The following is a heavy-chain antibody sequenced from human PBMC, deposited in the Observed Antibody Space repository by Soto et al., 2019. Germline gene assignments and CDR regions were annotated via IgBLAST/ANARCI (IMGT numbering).Heavy chain of an antibody. CDR1: GGSFSGYY. Sequence: QVQLQQWGAGLLKPSETLSLTCAVYGGSFSGYYWSWIRQPPGKGLEWIVEINHSGSTNYNPSLKSRVTISVDTSKNQFSLKLSSVTAADTAVYYCARGLVGATQRWFDPWGQGTLVTVSS. CDR3: ARGLVGATQRWFDP. V-gene: IGHV4-34*01. CDR2: INHSGST. D-gene: IGHD1-26*01. J-gene: IGHJ5*02.